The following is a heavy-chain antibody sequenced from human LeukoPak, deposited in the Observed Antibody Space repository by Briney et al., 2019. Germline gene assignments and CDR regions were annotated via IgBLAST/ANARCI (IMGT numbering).Heavy chain of an antibody. CDR1: GYTFTGYY. Sequence: ASVKVSFKASGYTFTGYYMHRVRQAPGQGLEWMGWINPNSGGTNYAQKFQGRVTMTRDTSISTAYMELSRLRSDDTAVYYCARDGVGYYDGSGYYYFQHWGQGTLVTVSS. V-gene: IGHV1-2*02. J-gene: IGHJ1*01. CDR2: INPNSGGT. CDR3: ARDGVGYYDGSGYYYFQH. D-gene: IGHD3-22*01.